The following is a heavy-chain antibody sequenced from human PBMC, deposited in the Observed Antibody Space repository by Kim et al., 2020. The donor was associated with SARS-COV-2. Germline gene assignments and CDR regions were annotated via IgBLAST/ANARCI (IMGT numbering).Heavy chain of an antibody. CDR3: AKKGIRYGDYVGYFDY. D-gene: IGHD4-17*01. V-gene: IGHV3-23*03. J-gene: IGHJ4*02. Sequence: GKGRLTISRDNSRNTVFLDMNSLRAEDTAVYYCAKKGIRYGDYVGYFDYWGQGTLVAVSS.